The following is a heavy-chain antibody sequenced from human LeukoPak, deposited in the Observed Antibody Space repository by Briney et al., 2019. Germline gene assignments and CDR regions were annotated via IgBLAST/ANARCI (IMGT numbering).Heavy chain of an antibody. Sequence: SETLSLTCSVSGGSISSYYWSWIRQPTGKGLEWIGYIHYTGSTDYNPSLKSRVTMSLDTSKNQFSMELMSATAADTAVYYCARWNYFDNSGYYSDWYFDLWGRGTLVTVSS. J-gene: IGHJ2*01. CDR1: GGSISSYY. V-gene: IGHV4-59*08. D-gene: IGHD3-22*01. CDR3: ARWNYFDNSGYYSDWYFDL. CDR2: IHYTGST.